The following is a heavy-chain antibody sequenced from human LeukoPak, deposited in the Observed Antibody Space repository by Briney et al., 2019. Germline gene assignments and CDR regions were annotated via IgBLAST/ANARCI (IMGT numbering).Heavy chain of an antibody. CDR1: GGSISSSSYY. D-gene: IGHD6-13*01. J-gene: IGHJ4*02. Sequence: SETLSLTCTVSGGSISSSSYYWGWIRQPPGKGLEWIGSIYYSGSTYYSPSLKSRVTISVDTSKNQFSLKLSSVTAADTAVYYCARDNSRSSWYFKGWGQGTLVTVSS. CDR2: IYYSGST. CDR3: ARDNSRSSWYFKG. V-gene: IGHV4-39*07.